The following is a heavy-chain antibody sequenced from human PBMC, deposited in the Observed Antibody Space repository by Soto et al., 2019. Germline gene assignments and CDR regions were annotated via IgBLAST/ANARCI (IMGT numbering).Heavy chain of an antibody. D-gene: IGHD4-17*01. CDR1: GFTFSSYS. CDR3: ARDGDYGDYGLDY. Sequence: EVQLVESGGGLVKPGGSLRLSCAASGFTFSSYSMNWVRQAPGKGLEWVSSISSSSSDIYYADSVKGRFTISRDNAKNSLYLQMNSLRAEDTAVYYCARDGDYGDYGLDYWGQGTLVTVSS. CDR2: ISSSSSDI. J-gene: IGHJ4*02. V-gene: IGHV3-21*01.